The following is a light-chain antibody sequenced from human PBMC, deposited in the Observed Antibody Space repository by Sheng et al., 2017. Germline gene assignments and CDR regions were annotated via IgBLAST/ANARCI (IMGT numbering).Light chain of an antibody. CDR1: QSINSN. CDR2: GTS. V-gene: IGKV3-15*01. CDR3: QQYNNWPPSWT. J-gene: IGKJ1*01. Sequence: EIVMTQSPATLSMSPGERATLSCRASQSINSNLAWYQQKPGQAPRLLMYGTSTRASDIPARFSGSGFGTEFTLIINSLQSEDFAVYYCQQYNNWPPSWTFGQGTKVETK.